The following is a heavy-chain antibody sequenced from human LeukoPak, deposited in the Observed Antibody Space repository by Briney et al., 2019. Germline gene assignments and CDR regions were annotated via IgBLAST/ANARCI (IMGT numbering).Heavy chain of an antibody. D-gene: IGHD6-19*01. CDR1: GFTFSNYW. CDR2: IKQDGSDK. Sequence: GGSLRLSCAATGFTFSNYWMNWFRQAPGKRLEWVANIKQDGSDKDYVDSVEGRFTISRDNAKSSLYLQMTSLRGEDTAVYYCVRGSGWLTEKWGQGTLVTVSS. CDR3: VRGSGWLTEK. J-gene: IGHJ4*02. V-gene: IGHV3-7*01.